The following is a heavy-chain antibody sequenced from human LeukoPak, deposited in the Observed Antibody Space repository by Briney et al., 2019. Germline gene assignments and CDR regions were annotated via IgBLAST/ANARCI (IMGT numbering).Heavy chain of an antibody. J-gene: IGHJ4*02. D-gene: IGHD3-3*01. Sequence: ASVKVSCKASGYTFTSYYMHWVRQAPGQGLEWMGWISAYNGNTNYAQKLQGRVTMTTDTSTSTAYMELRSLRSDDTAVYYCARDLPHSYYDFWSGYYRGDYWGQGTLVTVSS. CDR1: GYTFTSYY. CDR2: ISAYNGNT. V-gene: IGHV1-18*04. CDR3: ARDLPHSYYDFWSGYYRGDY.